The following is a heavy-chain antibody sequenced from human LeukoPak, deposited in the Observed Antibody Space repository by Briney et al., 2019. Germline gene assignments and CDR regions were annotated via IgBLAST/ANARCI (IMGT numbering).Heavy chain of an antibody. CDR3: AGQPKLYGGVDRGAFDI. J-gene: IGHJ3*02. CDR2: IYYSGST. D-gene: IGHD4-23*01. Sequence: SETLSLTCSVSGGSISSSSYYWGWIHQPPGKGLEWIGTIYYSGSTYYNPSLKSRVTISVDTSKNQFSLKLSSVTAADTAVYYCAGQPKLYGGVDRGAFDIWGQGTMVTVSS. CDR1: GGSISSSSYY. V-gene: IGHV4-39*01.